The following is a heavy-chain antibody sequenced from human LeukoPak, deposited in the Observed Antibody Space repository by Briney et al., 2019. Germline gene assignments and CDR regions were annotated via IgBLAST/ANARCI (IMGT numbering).Heavy chain of an antibody. CDR1: GFPCSSYW. J-gene: IGHJ4*02. CDR3: TRVGYIDEGIDY. Sequence: PGGSLRLSCVASGFPCSSYWMTWVRQAPGKGLEWVANIKQDGSKKSYVDSVKGRFTISRDNAKNSLYLQMTSLRAEDTAIYYCTRVGYIDEGIDYWGQGTLVTVSS. CDR2: IKQDGSKK. V-gene: IGHV3-7*04. D-gene: IGHD5-24*01.